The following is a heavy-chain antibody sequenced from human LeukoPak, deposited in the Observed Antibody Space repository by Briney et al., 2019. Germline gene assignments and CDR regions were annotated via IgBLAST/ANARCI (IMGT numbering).Heavy chain of an antibody. V-gene: IGHV3-53*01. CDR3: ARVWELSFDY. Sequence: GGSLRLSCAASGFTVSSDHMSWVRQAPGKGLEWVPVIYAGGSTYYADSVKGRFTISRDNFKNTVFLQMNSLRAEDTAVYYCARVWELSFDYWGQGTLVTVSS. CDR1: GFTVSSDH. CDR2: IYAGGST. J-gene: IGHJ4*02. D-gene: IGHD1-26*01.